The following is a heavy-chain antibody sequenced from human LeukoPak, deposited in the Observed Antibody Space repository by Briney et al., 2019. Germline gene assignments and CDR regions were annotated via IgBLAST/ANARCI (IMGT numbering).Heavy chain of an antibody. D-gene: IGHD2-15*01. V-gene: IGHV1-2*04. CDR2: INPNSGGT. Sequence: ASVKVSCKASGYTFTGYYMQWVRQAPGQGLEWMGWINPNSGGTNYAQKFQGWVTMTRDTSISTAYMELSRLRSDDTAVYYCAREHCSGGSCYSFDYWGQGTLVTVSS. CDR3: AREHCSGGSCYSFDY. J-gene: IGHJ4*02. CDR1: GYTFTGYY.